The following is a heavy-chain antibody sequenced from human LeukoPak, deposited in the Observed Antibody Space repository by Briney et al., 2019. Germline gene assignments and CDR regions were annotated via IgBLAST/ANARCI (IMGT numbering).Heavy chain of an antibody. CDR3: ARGGGLDV. J-gene: IGHJ6*02. Sequence: GGSLRLSCAASGFTFSSYWMNWARQAPGKGLEWVASINHDGNVNYYVDSVKGRFTISRDNAKNSLYLQMNNLRAEGTAVYFCARGGGLDVWGQGATVTVSS. CDR2: INHDGNVN. V-gene: IGHV3-7*03. CDR1: GFTFSSYW. D-gene: IGHD3-16*01.